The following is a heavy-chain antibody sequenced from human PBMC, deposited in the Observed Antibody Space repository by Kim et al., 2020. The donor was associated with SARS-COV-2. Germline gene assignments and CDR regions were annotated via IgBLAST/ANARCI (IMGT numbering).Heavy chain of an antibody. CDR1: GFTFSSYE. Sequence: GGSLRLSCAASGFTFSSYEMNWVRQAPGKGLEWVSHISSSSFTTFYADSVKGRSTISRDNVKNSLYLQINSLRVEDTAIYYCARNGGPGTGSYYDAWGQEPWSPSPQ. J-gene: IGHJ4*01. CDR2: ISSSSFTT. V-gene: IGHV3-48*03. D-gene: IGHD2-8*02. CDR3: ARNGGPGTGSYYDA.